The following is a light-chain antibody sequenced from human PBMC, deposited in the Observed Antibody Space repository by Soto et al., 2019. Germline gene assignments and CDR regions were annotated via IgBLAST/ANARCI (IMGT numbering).Light chain of an antibody. J-gene: IGLJ1*01. CDR1: SSNIGAVYD. Sequence: QSVLTQPPSVSGAPGQRVTISCTGNSSNIGAVYDVHWYQQYPGTAPKLLIYGNSNRPSGVPDRFSGSKSGTSASLAISGLQAEDEADYYCQSYDSSLSGYVFGAGTKVTVL. V-gene: IGLV1-40*01. CDR3: QSYDSSLSGYV. CDR2: GNS.